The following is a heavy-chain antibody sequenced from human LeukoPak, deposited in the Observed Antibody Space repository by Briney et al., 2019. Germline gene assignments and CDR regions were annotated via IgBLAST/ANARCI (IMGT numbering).Heavy chain of an antibody. V-gene: IGHV1-24*01. J-gene: IGHJ5*02. Sequence: ASVKVSCKVTGNTLSEFSMHWVRQSPGKGLEWMGGFDPEVGETVSAQKFQGRVTMTEDTSTETAYMELSSLRSEDTAVYYCATDLLAGGLKTFDPWGQGTLVTVSS. CDR1: GNTLSEFS. CDR3: ATDLLAGGLKTFDP. CDR2: FDPEVGET.